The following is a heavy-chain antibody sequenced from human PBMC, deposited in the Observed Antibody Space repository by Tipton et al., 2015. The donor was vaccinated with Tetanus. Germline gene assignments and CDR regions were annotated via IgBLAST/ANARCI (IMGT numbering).Heavy chain of an antibody. D-gene: IGHD2-15*01. CDR3: AKDNGDCSGGSCYFLLDY. J-gene: IGHJ4*02. Sequence: LRLSCAASGFTFDDYTMHWVRQAPGKGLEWVSLISWDGGSTYYADSVKGRFTISRDNSKNSLYLQMNSLRTEDTALYYCAKDNGDCSGGSCYFLLDYWGQGTLVTVSS. V-gene: IGHV3-43*01. CDR1: GFTFDDYT. CDR2: ISWDGGST.